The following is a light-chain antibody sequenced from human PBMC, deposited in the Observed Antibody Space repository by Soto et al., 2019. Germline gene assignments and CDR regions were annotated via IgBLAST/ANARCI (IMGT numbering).Light chain of an antibody. Sequence: EIVMTQSPGTLSVSPGERATLSCRASQNVNSNLAWYQQKPGQAPRLLIFGASTRATGIPARFSGSRFGTDFTLTISSLQSEDFAVYYCQQYNNWPRTFGQGTKVELK. V-gene: IGKV3-15*01. CDR3: QQYNNWPRT. J-gene: IGKJ1*01. CDR2: GAS. CDR1: QNVNSN.